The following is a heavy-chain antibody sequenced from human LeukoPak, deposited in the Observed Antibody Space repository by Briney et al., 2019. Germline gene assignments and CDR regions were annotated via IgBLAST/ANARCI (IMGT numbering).Heavy chain of an antibody. J-gene: IGHJ4*02. D-gene: IGHD2-2*01. CDR2: IYSGGST. Sequence: GGSLRLSCAASGFTVSSNYMSWVRQAPGKGLEWVSVIYSGGSTYYADSVKGRFTISRDNSKNTLYLQMNSLRAEDTAVYYCARGLLPAAPTFFDYWGQGTLVTVSS. V-gene: IGHV3-66*01. CDR1: GFTVSSNY. CDR3: ARGLLPAAPTFFDY.